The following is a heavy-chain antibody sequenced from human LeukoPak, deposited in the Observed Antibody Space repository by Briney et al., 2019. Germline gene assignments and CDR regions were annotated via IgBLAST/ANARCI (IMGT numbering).Heavy chain of an antibody. Sequence: GESLKISCKGSGYSFTSYWIGWVRQMPGKGLEWMGITYPGDSDTRYSPSFQGQVTISADKSISTAYLQWSSLKASDTAMYYCASVYYYDSSGYEYYFDYWGQGTLVTVSS. D-gene: IGHD3-22*01. V-gene: IGHV5-51*01. CDR2: TYPGDSDT. CDR3: ASVYYYDSSGYEYYFDY. J-gene: IGHJ4*02. CDR1: GYSFTSYW.